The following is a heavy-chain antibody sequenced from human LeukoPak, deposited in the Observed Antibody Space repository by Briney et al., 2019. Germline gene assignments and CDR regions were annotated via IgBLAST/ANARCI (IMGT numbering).Heavy chain of an antibody. Sequence: SETLSLTCTVSGGSISSSSYYWGWIRQPPGKGLEWIETINYSGDTYYNPSLKSRVTISVDTSKSQFSLKLSSVTAADTAVYYCARRGSSWSYFDFWGQGTLVTVSS. D-gene: IGHD6-13*01. CDR2: INYSGDT. CDR3: ARRGSSWSYFDF. J-gene: IGHJ4*02. CDR1: GGSISSSSYY. V-gene: IGHV4-39*07.